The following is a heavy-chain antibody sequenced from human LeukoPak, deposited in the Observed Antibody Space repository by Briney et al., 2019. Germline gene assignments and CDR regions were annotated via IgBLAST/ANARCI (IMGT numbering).Heavy chain of an antibody. J-gene: IGHJ6*02. V-gene: IGHV4-59*01. CDR3: ARVVGDSSSWKYYYYGMDV. CDR1: GGSISSYY. CDR2: IYYSGST. D-gene: IGHD6-13*01. Sequence: PSETLSLTCTVSGGSISSYYWSWIRQPPGKGLEWIGYIYYSGSTNYNPSLKSRVTISVDTSKNQFSLKLGSVTAADTAVYYCARVVGDSSSWKYYYYGMDVWGQGTTVTVSS.